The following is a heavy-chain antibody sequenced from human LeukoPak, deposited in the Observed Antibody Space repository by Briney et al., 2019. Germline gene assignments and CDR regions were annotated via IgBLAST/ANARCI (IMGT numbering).Heavy chain of an antibody. CDR1: GITFNRYS. CDR3: AGSDTIGYLPREWDYWYFDL. V-gene: IGHV3-21*01. Sequence: PGGSLRLSCAASGITFNRYSMNWVRQAPGKGLEWVSSISSCSTYIYYADSVKGRFTISRDNAKNSLYLQIYSLRAEDTAVYYCAGSDTIGYLPREWDYWYFDLWGRGTLVTVSS. D-gene: IGHD3-22*01. J-gene: IGHJ2*01. CDR2: ISSCSTYI.